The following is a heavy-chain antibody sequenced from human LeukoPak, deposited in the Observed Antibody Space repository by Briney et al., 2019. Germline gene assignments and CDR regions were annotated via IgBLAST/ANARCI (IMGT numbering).Heavy chain of an antibody. D-gene: IGHD2-15*01. Sequence: SETLSLTCTVSGGSISSYYWSWIRQPPGKGLEWIGYIYSSGSTNYNPSLRSRVTMSVDTSKKQVSLKLNSVTAADTAVYYCARANRYCSGGRCYPDWFDPWGQGTLVTVSS. CDR3: ARANRYCSGGRCYPDWFDP. J-gene: IGHJ5*02. CDR2: IYSSGST. CDR1: GGSISSYY. V-gene: IGHV4-59*01.